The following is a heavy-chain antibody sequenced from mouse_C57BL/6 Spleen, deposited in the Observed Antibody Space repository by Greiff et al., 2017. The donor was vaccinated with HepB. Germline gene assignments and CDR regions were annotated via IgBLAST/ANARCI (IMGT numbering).Heavy chain of an antibody. CDR1: GFSFNTYA. CDR3: VRQKGGVYYGSYYYAMDY. CDR2: IRSKSNNYAT. D-gene: IGHD1-1*01. J-gene: IGHJ4*01. V-gene: IGHV10-1*01. Sequence: EVQLVESGGGLVQPKGSLKLSCAASGFSFNTYAMNWVRQAPGKGLEWVARIRSKSNNYATYYADSVKDRFTISRDDSESMLYLQMNNLKTEDTAMYYCVRQKGGVYYGSYYYAMDYWGQGTSVTVSS.